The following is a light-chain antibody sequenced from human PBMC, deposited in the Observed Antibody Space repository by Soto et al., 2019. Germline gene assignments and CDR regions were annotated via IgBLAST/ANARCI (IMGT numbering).Light chain of an antibody. Sequence: DIQMTQSPSSLSASVGDRVTITCRASQSISSYLNWYQQKPGKAPKLLIYAASSLQSGVPSRFSGSGSGTDFTLTISSLQPEDFATYSCQQSYSTLYTFGRGTRL. CDR3: QQSYSTLYT. CDR1: QSISSY. V-gene: IGKV1-39*01. J-gene: IGKJ2*01. CDR2: AAS.